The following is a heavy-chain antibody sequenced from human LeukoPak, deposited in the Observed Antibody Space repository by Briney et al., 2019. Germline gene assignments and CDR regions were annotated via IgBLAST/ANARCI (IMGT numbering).Heavy chain of an antibody. V-gene: IGHV3-21*01. CDR1: GFTLGGNRNS. J-gene: IGHJ4*02. CDR2: IDSSGGYI. D-gene: IGHD4-17*01. CDR3: AKDRAVTEGFDY. Sequence: GGSLRLSCAASGFTLGGNRNSMNWVRQAPGKGLEWVSSIDSSGGYIYYADSVKGRFTISRDNAKNTLYLQMNSLRAEDTAVYYCAKDRAVTEGFDYWGQGTLVTVSS.